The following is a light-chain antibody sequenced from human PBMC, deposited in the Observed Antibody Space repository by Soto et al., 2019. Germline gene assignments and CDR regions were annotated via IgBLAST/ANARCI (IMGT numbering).Light chain of an antibody. V-gene: IGKV1-33*01. J-gene: IGKJ4*01. CDR3: QQSDSLPPT. Sequence: DIQMTQPPSSLSASVGDRVTITCQASQDINNFLHWYEQRPGKAPKLLIYDAIKLDTGVPSRFSGSGSGTHFTFTISSLQPEDIATYFCQQSDSLPPTFGGGTKVEI. CDR1: QDINNF. CDR2: DAI.